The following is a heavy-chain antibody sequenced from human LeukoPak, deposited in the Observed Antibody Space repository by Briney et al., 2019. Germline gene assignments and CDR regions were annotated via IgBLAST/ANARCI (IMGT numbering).Heavy chain of an antibody. J-gene: IGHJ5*02. D-gene: IGHD6-25*01. CDR2: IYHSGST. CDR1: GGSISSGGYS. Sequence: PSQTLSLTCAVSGGSISSGGYSWSWIRQPPGKGLEWIGYIYHSGSTYYNPSLKSRDTISVVRSKNQFSLKLSSVTAADTAVYYCARGADWFDPWGQGTLVTVSS. CDR3: ARGADWFDP. V-gene: IGHV4-30-2*01.